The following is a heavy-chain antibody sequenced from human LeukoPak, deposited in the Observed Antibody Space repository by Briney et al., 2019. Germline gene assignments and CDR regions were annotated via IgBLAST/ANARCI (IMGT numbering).Heavy chain of an antibody. Sequence: GGSLRLSCAPSGFTFSSYNMKWVRHAPGEGREWVSSISIMMSYIYYADSGKGRFTLSRDTAKNSLYLPMNTLRAQDTAVYYCATDPRYCSGGRCYYVTPYYYYYIDVWGQGTTVTVSS. D-gene: IGHD2-15*01. V-gene: IGHV3-21*01. CDR2: ISIMMSYI. J-gene: IGHJ6*03. CDR1: GFTFSSYN. CDR3: ATDPRYCSGGRCYYVTPYYYYYIDV.